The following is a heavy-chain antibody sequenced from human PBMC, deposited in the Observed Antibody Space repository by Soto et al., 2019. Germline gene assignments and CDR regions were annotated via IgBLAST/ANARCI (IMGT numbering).Heavy chain of an antibody. CDR1: GDSVSSDITS. V-gene: IGHV6-1*01. CDR2: TYYRSKWFH. D-gene: IGHD3-10*01. Sequence: QGQLQQSGPGLVKPSQTLSLTCAISGDSVSSDITSWNWIRQSPSRGLEWLGRTYYRSKWFHDYAASVKSRITIHPDTSKNQFSLGLNSMTPEDTAVYYCARGNALDVWGQGTVVTVSS. J-gene: IGHJ3*01. CDR3: ARGNALDV.